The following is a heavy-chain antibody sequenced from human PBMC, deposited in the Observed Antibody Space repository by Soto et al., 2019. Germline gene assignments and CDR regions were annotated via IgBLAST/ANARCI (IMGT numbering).Heavy chain of an antibody. V-gene: IGHV1-69*06. CDR1: GGTFSSYA. CDR2: IIPIFGTA. Sequence: QVQLVQSGAEVKKPGSTVKVSCKASGGTFSSYAISWVRQAPGQGLEWMGGIIPIFGTANYAQKFQGRVTITADKSTSTDYMELSSLRSEDTVVYYCARGSPDYDFWSGYSSYYFDYWGQGTLVTVSS. D-gene: IGHD3-3*01. CDR3: ARGSPDYDFWSGYSSYYFDY. J-gene: IGHJ4*02.